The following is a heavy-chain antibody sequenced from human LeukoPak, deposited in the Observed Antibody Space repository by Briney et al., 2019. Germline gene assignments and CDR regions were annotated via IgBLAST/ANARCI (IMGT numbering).Heavy chain of an antibody. V-gene: IGHV4-34*01. D-gene: IGHD4-17*01. J-gene: IGHJ6*03. CDR3: ARGGAFYGDYDALYYYYYMDV. CDR1: GGSFSGYY. CDR2: INHSGST. Sequence: PSETLSLTCAVYGGSFSGYYWSWIRQPPGKGLEWIGEINHSGSTNYNPSLKSRVTISVDTSKNQFSLKLSSVTAADTAVYYCARGGAFYGDYDALYYYYYMDVWGKGTTVTISS.